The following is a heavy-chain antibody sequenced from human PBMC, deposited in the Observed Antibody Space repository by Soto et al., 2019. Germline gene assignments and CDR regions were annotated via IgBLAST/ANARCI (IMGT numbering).Heavy chain of an antibody. CDR2: ISDSGSS. Sequence: QVQLQESGPGLVKPSQTLTLTCTVSGGSISSGPFYWSGIRQHPGKGLEWIGHISDSGSSYYNPFLESRVTISVDTSKSQFCLKLSAVTAADTAVYFCARTTFYDVFAAYYSLFDYWGQGPMVTVSS. CDR1: GGSISSGPFY. CDR3: ARTTFYDVFAAYYSLFDY. V-gene: IGHV4-31*03. D-gene: IGHD3-9*01. J-gene: IGHJ4*02.